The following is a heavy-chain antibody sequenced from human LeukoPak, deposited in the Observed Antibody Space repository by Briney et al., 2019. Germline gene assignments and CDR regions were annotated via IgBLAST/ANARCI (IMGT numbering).Heavy chain of an antibody. CDR2: IYYSGST. J-gene: IGHJ6*03. V-gene: IGHV4-39*07. CDR1: GGSISSSSYY. Sequence: SETLSLTCTVSGGSISSSSYYWGWIRQPPGKGLEWIGSIYYSGSTYYNPSLKSRVTISVDTSKNQFSLKLSSVTAADTAVYYCARGGFDWLALDMDVWGKGTTVTVSS. CDR3: ARGGFDWLALDMDV. D-gene: IGHD3-9*01.